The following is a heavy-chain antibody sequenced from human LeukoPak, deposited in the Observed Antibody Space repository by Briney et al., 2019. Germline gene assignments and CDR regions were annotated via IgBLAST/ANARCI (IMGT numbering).Heavy chain of an antibody. CDR1: GGSISSALYH. CDR3: ARQEIGLRSFDP. Sequence: PSETLSLTCTVSGGSISSALYHWGWIRQPPGKNLEWLGSVYYTGSTHNNPSLKSRVTISVDTSKNQFSLNLSSVTAADTAVYYCARQEIGLRSFDPWGQGTLVTVSS. J-gene: IGHJ5*02. V-gene: IGHV4-39*01. D-gene: IGHD3/OR15-3a*01. CDR2: VYYTGST.